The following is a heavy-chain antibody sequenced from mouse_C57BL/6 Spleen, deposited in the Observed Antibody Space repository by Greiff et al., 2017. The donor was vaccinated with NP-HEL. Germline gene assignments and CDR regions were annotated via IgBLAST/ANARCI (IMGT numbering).Heavy chain of an antibody. CDR1: GYTFTSYW. CDR3: ARTRDYDGVDY. J-gene: IGHJ2*01. D-gene: IGHD2-4*01. Sequence: QVQLQQPGAELVRPGSSVKLSCKASGYTFTSYWMDWVKQRPGQGLEWIGNIYPSDSETHYNQKFKDKATLTVDKSSSTAYMQLSSLTSEDSAVYYCARTRDYDGVDYWGQGTTLTVSS. CDR2: IYPSDSET. V-gene: IGHV1-61*01.